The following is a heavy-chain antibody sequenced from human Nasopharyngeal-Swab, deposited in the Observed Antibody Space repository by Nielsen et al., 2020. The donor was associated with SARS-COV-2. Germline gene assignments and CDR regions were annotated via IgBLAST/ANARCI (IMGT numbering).Heavy chain of an antibody. CDR3: ARHEGHEDYFDY. CDR2: IYYSGST. Sequence: WIRQPPGKGLEWIGSIYYSGSTYYNPSLKSRVTISIDTSKNQFSLKLSSVTAADTAVYYCARHEGHEDYFDYWGQGTLVTVSS. J-gene: IGHJ4*02. V-gene: IGHV4-39*01.